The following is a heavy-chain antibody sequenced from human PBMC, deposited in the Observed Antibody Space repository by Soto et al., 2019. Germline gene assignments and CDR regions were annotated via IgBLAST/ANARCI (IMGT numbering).Heavy chain of an antibody. J-gene: IGHJ1*01. CDR3: ARDLDGLHDDDSGPYPRPG. V-gene: IGHV4-30-4*01. D-gene: IGHD3-22*01. Sequence: PSETLSLTCTVSGGSISSDDYYWSWIRQAPGRGLEWIGYIHSSGSIYYNPSLKSRATMSIDTARNQFSLKVSSVTVADTAVYYCARDLDGLHDDDSGPYPRPGWGQVTLGT. CDR2: IHSSGSI. CDR1: GGSISSDDYY.